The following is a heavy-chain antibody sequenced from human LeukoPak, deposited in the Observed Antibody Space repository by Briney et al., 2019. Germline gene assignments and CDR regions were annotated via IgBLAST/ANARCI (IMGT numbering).Heavy chain of an antibody. CDR2: IHTSGST. Sequence: PSETLSLTCTVSGGSISSGSYYWSRIRQPAGKGLEWIGRIHTSGSTNYNPSLKSRVTISVDTSKNQFSLKLSSVTAADTAVYYCARRPYSNYVTYAFDIWGQGTMVTVSS. CDR1: GGSISSGSYY. V-gene: IGHV4-61*02. D-gene: IGHD4-11*01. CDR3: ARRPYSNYVTYAFDI. J-gene: IGHJ3*02.